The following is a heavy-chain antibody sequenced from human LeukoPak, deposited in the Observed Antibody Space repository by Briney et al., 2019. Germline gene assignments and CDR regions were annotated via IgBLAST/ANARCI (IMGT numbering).Heavy chain of an antibody. CDR2: MNPNSGNT. D-gene: IGHD3-10*01. CDR1: GYTFTSYD. Sequence: ASVKVSCKASGYTFTSYDINWVRQATGQGLEWMGWMNPNSGNTGYAQKFQGRVTITADKSTSTAYMELSSLRSEDTAVYYCAREGYSGSQDYWGQGTLVTVSS. V-gene: IGHV1-8*01. J-gene: IGHJ4*02. CDR3: AREGYSGSQDY.